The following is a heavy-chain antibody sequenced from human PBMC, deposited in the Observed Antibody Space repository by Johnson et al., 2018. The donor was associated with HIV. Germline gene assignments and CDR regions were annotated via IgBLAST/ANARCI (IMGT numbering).Heavy chain of an antibody. CDR2: IRYDGNSK. CDR3: AKESKGGSRTPHGFDM. V-gene: IGHV3-30*02. J-gene: IGHJ3*02. CDR1: GFTFNTYG. D-gene: IGHD3-16*01. Sequence: VQLVESGGGVVQPGGSLRLSCAASGFTFNTYGMDWVRQAPGKGLEWVAFIRYDGNSKYYIDSVKGRFTVSRDNSKNTLYLQMKSLRPEDTAVYYCAKESKGGSRTPHGFDMGGQGTMVTVSS.